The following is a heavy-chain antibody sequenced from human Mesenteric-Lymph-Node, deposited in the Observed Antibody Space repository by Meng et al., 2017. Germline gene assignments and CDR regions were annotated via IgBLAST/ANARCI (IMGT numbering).Heavy chain of an antibody. Sequence: QLLAPGPGRLKPSGTLSLTCSVSCGSISSSNWWSWVRQPPGKGLEWIGEIYHSGSTNYNPSLKSRVTISVDKSKNQFSLNLSSVTAADTAVYYCARVGQWLPIDYWGQGTLVTVSS. CDR2: IYHSGST. D-gene: IGHD6-19*01. V-gene: IGHV4-4*02. CDR3: ARVGQWLPIDY. CDR1: CGSISSSNW. J-gene: IGHJ4*02.